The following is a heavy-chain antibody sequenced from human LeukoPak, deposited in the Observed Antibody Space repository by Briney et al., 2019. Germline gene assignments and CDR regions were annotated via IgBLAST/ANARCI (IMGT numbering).Heavy chain of an antibody. Sequence: GGSLRLSCAASGFTFSSYAMHWVRQAPGSGLEWVAVISYDGTKKYYADSVKGRFTISRDNAKNSLYLQMSSLRVEDTAVYYCASDRSLIASLYYFDNWGQGTLVTVSS. CDR1: GFTFSSYA. CDR3: ASDRSLIASLYYFDN. CDR2: ISYDGTKK. V-gene: IGHV3-30*04. D-gene: IGHD3-22*01. J-gene: IGHJ4*02.